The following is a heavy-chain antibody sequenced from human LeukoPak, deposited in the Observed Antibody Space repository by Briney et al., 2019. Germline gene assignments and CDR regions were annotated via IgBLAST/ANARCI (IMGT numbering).Heavy chain of an antibody. CDR3: ALGSDILTGYNWFDP. CDR1: GYSISSGYY. V-gene: IGHV4-38-2*01. D-gene: IGHD3-9*01. J-gene: IGHJ5*02. Sequence: SETLSLTCAVSGYSISSGYYWGWIRQPPGKGLEWIVSIYHSGSTYYNPSLKSRVTISVDTSKNQFSLKLSSVTAADTAVYYCALGSDILTGYNWFDPWGQGTLVTVSS. CDR2: IYHSGST.